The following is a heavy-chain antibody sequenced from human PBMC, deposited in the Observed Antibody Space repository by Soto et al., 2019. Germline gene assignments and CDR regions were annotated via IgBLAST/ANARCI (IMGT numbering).Heavy chain of an antibody. CDR3: ARTRGSGTYRGLPNWFDP. Sequence: QVQLQQWGAGLLKPSETLSLTCAVYGGSFSGYYWSWIRQPPGKGLEWIGEINHSGSTNYNPSLKSRVTISVDTSKNQFSLKLSSVTAADTAVYYCARTRGSGTYRGLPNWFDPWGQGTLVTVSS. J-gene: IGHJ5*02. CDR1: GGSFSGYY. V-gene: IGHV4-34*01. D-gene: IGHD3-10*01. CDR2: INHSGST.